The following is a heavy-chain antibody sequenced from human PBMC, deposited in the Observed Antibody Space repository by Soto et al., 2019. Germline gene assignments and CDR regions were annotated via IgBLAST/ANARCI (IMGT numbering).Heavy chain of an antibody. J-gene: IGHJ4*02. CDR3: ARGPPASAMAKFDY. Sequence: QVQLVQSGAEVKKPGSSVKVSCKTSGGSFSSYAVSRVRQAPGQGLEWMGGIIPFLGTENYAQKFQGRVTITADNPPNTAYMELNSLRFEDTAVYYCARGPPASAMAKFDYWGQGTPVTVSS. D-gene: IGHD5-18*01. CDR2: IIPFLGTE. V-gene: IGHV1-69*06. CDR1: GGSFSSYA.